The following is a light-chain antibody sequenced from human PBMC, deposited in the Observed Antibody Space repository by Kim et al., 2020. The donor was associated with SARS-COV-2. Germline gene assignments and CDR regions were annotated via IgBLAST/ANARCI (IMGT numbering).Light chain of an antibody. CDR3: QQSYTTVFT. Sequence: ASVGDRVTITCRASQNVYNYLNWYQHKPGKAPKLLIYAASSLQSGVPSRFSGSGSGTEFTLTISSLQPEDFASYYCQQSYTTVFTFGPGTKVDVK. J-gene: IGKJ3*01. CDR1: QNVYNY. V-gene: IGKV1-39*01. CDR2: AAS.